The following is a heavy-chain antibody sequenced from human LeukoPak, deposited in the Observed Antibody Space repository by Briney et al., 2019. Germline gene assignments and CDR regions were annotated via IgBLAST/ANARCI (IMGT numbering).Heavy chain of an antibody. CDR3: AKESGKFDY. J-gene: IGHJ4*02. CDR1: GLNFDDSA. V-gene: IGHV3-43*02. CDR2: ISADRGST. Sequence: PGGSLRLSCVASGLNFDDSAMHWVRQAPGKGLEWVSLISADRGSTFSADSVKGRFSISRDNSKNSLYLQMNSLRSEDTAMYYCAKESGKFDYWGQGTLVAVPS.